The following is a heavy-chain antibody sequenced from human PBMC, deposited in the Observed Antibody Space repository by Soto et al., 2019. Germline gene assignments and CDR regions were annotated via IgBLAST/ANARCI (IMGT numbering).Heavy chain of an antibody. CDR1: GGSISRSSYY. V-gene: IGHV4-39*01. CDR2: IYYSGST. CDR3: ATHQGYYGSRSYSFDY. Sequence: SETLSLTCTVSGGSISRSSYYWGWIRQPPGKGLEWIGSIYYSGSTYYNPSLKSRVTISVDTSKNQFSLKLSSMTAADAAVYYCATHQGYYGSRSYSFDYWGLGTQIT. J-gene: IGHJ4*02. D-gene: IGHD3-10*01.